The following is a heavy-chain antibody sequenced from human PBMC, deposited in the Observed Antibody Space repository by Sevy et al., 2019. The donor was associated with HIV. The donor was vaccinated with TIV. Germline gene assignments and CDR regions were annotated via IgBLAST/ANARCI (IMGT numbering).Heavy chain of an antibody. CDR1: GFTFSKAW. D-gene: IGHD2-21*01. J-gene: IGHJ2*01. V-gene: IGHV3-15*01. CDR2: IKSKSDGGTT. Sequence: GGSLRLSCAASGFTFSKAWMTWVRQAPGKGLEWVGHIKSKSDGGTTDYAAPVKDKIRISRDDSKSTLYLQVNSLKTEDTAVYFCASVVRLFGDPHFRFFDLWGRGTLVTVSS. CDR3: ASVVRLFGDPHFRFFDL.